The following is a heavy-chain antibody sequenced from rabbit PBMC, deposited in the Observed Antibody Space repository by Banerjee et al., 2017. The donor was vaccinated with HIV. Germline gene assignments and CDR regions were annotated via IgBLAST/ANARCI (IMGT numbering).Heavy chain of an antibody. D-gene: IGHD1-1*01. V-gene: IGHV1S40*01. CDR1: GIDFSSYG. Sequence: QSLEESGGDLVKPGGTLTLTCTVSGIDFSSYGISWVRQAPGKGLEWIGDIYTGSGNTYYASWAKGRFTISKTSSTTVTLQMTSLTAADTATYFCARYGDTNDYYILWGQGTL. CDR2: IYTGSGNT. CDR3: ARYGDTNDYYIL. J-gene: IGHJ3*01.